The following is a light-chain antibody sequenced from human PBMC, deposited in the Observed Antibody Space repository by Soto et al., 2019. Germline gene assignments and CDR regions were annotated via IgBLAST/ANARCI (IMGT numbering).Light chain of an antibody. Sequence: EIVLMQSPGTLSLSPGERSTLFCRASQSVSNNYLAWYQQKPGQAPRLLIYGASNRATGIPDRFSGSGSGTDFTLTISRLEPEDFAVYYCQQYGSSGTFGQGTKVDIK. CDR3: QQYGSSGT. J-gene: IGKJ1*01. V-gene: IGKV3-20*01. CDR1: QSVSNNY. CDR2: GAS.